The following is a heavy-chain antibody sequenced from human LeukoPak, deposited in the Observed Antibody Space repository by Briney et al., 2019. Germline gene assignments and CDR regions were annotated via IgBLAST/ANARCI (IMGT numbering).Heavy chain of an antibody. CDR2: IYYSGST. V-gene: IGHV4-31*03. J-gene: IGHJ4*02. CDR3: ARRGPLRGYFDY. Sequence: SQTLSLTCTVSGGSISSGGYYWSWICQHPGKALAWIGYIYYSGSTNYNPSLKSRVTISVDTSKNQFSLKLSSVTAADTAVYYCARRGPLRGYFDYWGQGTLVTVSS. D-gene: IGHD3-10*01. CDR1: GGSISSGGYY.